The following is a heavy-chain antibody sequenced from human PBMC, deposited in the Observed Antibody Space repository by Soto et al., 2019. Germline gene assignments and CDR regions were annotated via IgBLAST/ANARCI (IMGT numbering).Heavy chain of an antibody. D-gene: IGHD1-26*01. V-gene: IGHV3-73*01. CDR2: VISKAKDYAT. Sequence: GSLRLSCAASGFTFSVSAVHWVRQSSGKGLEWVARVISKAKDYATAYAASVKGRFTVSRDDSIKTAYLEMNSLKPEDTALYYCTRLSDTTTEGFDYWGRGTLVTVSS. J-gene: IGHJ4*02. CDR1: GFTFSVSA. CDR3: TRLSDTTTEGFDY.